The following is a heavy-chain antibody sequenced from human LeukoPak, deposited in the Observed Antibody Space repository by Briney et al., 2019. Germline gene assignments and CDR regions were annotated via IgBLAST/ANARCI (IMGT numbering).Heavy chain of an antibody. J-gene: IGHJ5*02. Sequence: PGGSLRLSCAASGFTFSSYAMSWVRQAPGKGLEWVSAISGSGGSTYYADSVKGRFTISRDNSKNSLYLQMNSLRAEDTAVYYCARDPKHRAGFDPWGQGTLVTVSS. V-gene: IGHV3-23*01. CDR3: ARDPKHRAGFDP. CDR2: ISGSGGST. CDR1: GFTFSSYA.